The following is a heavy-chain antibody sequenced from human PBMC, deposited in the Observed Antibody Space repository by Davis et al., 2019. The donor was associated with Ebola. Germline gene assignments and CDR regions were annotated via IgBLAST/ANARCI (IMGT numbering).Heavy chain of an antibody. CDR2: FYYSGST. V-gene: IGHV4-39*02. J-gene: IGHJ6*04. Sequence: MPSETLSLTCTVSGGSISSSSYYWGWIRQPPGKGLEWIGSFYYSGSTYYNPSLKSRVTISVDTSKNQFSLKLSSVTAADTAVYYCARDSYYYYGMDVWGKGTTVTVSS. CDR1: GGSISSSSYY. CDR3: ARDSYYYYGMDV.